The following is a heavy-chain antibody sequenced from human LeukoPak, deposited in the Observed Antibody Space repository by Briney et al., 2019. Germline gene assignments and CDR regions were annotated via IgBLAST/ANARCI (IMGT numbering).Heavy chain of an antibody. CDR3: ARPVGTGNYYIY. Sequence: GGSLRLSCAASGFTFSSYWMTWVRQAPGKGLEWAANIKEDGSEKYYVDSVKGRFTISRDNAKNSLYLQMKSLSAEDTAVYYCARPVGTGNYYIYWGQGTLVTVSS. CDR1: GFTFSSYW. D-gene: IGHD3-10*01. J-gene: IGHJ4*02. V-gene: IGHV3-7*01. CDR2: IKEDGSEK.